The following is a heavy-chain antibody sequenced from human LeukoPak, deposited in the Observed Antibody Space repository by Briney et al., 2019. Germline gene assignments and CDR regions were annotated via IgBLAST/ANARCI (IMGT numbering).Heavy chain of an antibody. J-gene: IGHJ4*02. CDR3: QIPAADKSEDY. CDR1: GGTFSSYA. Sequence: VASVKVSCKASGGTFSSYAISWVRQAPGQGLEWMGGIIPIFGTANYAQKFQGRVTITADESTSIAYMELSSLRSEDTAVYYCQIPAADKSEDYWGQGTLVTVSS. D-gene: IGHD2-2*01. V-gene: IGHV1-69*13. CDR2: IIPIFGTA.